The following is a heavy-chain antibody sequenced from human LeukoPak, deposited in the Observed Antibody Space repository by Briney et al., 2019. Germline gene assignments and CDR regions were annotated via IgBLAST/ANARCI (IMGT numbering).Heavy chain of an antibody. V-gene: IGHV3-21*01. CDR2: ISSSSSYI. CDR3: ARDLWPNIAAAGESFDY. D-gene: IGHD6-13*01. CDR1: GLAFSSYE. J-gene: IGHJ4*02. Sequence: GGSLRLSCAASGLAFSSYEMNWVRQAPGKGLEWVSSISSSSSYIYYADSVKGRFTISRDNAKNSLYLQMNSLRAEDTAVYYCARDLWPNIAAAGESFDYWGQGTLVTVSS.